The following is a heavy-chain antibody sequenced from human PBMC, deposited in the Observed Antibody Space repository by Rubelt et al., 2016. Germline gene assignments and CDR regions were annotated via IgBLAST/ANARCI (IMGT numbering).Heavy chain of an antibody. CDR3: ARDLEYSSSYDAFDI. Sequence: QVQLQQWGAGLLKPSETLSLTCAVYGGSFSGYYWSWIRQPPGKGLEWIGSIYYSGSTYYNPSPKSRVTISVDTSKNQFSLKLSSVTAADTAVYYCARDLEYSSSYDAFDIWGQGTMVTVSS. CDR1: GGSFSGYY. CDR2: IYYSGST. D-gene: IGHD6-6*01. V-gene: IGHV4-34*11. J-gene: IGHJ3*02.